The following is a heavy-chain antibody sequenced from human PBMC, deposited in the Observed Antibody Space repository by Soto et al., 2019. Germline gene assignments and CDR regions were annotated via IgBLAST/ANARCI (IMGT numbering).Heavy chain of an antibody. J-gene: IGHJ4*02. V-gene: IGHV3-11*05. D-gene: IGHD3-22*01. CDR2: ISSSSSYT. CDR3: ARDPPPPYYYDEGYYFDY. Sequence: PGGSLRLSCAASGFTFSDYYMSWIRQAPGKGLEWVSYISSSSSYTNYADSVKGRFTISRDNAKNSLYLQMNSLRAEDTAVYYCARDPPPPYYYDEGYYFDYWGQGTLVTVSS. CDR1: GFTFSDYY.